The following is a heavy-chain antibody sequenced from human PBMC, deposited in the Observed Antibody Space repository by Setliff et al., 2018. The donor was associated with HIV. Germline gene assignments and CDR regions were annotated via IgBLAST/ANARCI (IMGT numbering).Heavy chain of an antibody. CDR1: GYTFSSYA. CDR2: IIATVGAT. CDR3: ARGGVAGGYFDS. V-gene: IGHV1-69*05. Sequence: GASVKVSCKVSGYTFSSYAINWVRQAPGQGLEWMGGIIATVGATSYSQNFQDRFTVTTDESTGTTYMELSSLRSEGTAVYYCARGGVAGGYFDSWGQGTLVTVSS. D-gene: IGHD3-10*01. J-gene: IGHJ4*02.